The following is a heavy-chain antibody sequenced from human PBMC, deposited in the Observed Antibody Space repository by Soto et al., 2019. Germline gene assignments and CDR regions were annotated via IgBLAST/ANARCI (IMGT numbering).Heavy chain of an antibody. Sequence: ASVKVSCKASGYTFTSYAMHWERQAPGQRLEWMGWINAGNGNTKYSQKFQGRVTIIRDTSASTAYIQLSSHRSEDTAVYYCARRGLLAGPCSKYRGQGTLVTVSS. J-gene: IGHJ4*02. CDR2: INAGNGNT. D-gene: IGHD2-2*01. V-gene: IGHV1-3*01. CDR3: ARRGLLAGPCSKY. CDR1: GYTFTSYA.